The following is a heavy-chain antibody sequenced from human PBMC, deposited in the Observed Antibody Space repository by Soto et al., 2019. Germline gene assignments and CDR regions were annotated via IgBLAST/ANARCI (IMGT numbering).Heavy chain of an antibody. D-gene: IGHD6-13*01. J-gene: IGHJ5*02. Sequence: ASVKVSCKASGYTFTGYYMHWVRQAPGQGLEWMGWINPNSGNTGYAQKFQGRVTMTRNTSISTAYMELSSLRSEDTAVYYCAIRVWGQQLVNFDPWGQGTLVTVSS. CDR3: AIRVWGQQLVNFDP. V-gene: IGHV1-8*02. CDR1: GYTFTGYY. CDR2: INPNSGNT.